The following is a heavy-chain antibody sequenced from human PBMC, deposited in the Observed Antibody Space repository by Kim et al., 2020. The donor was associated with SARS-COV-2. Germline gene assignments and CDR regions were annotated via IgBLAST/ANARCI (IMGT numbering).Heavy chain of an antibody. CDR2: ISGSGGNT. CDR3: AKGRSGSPPAALNY. CDR1: GFTFSSYA. Sequence: GGSQRLSCAASGFTFSSYAMSWVRQAPGKGLEWVSTISGSGGNTYHADSVRGRFTISRDNSNKTLYLQMNSLRAEDTALYYCAKGRSGSPPAALNYWGQGTLVTVSS. D-gene: IGHD1-26*01. V-gene: IGHV3-23*01. J-gene: IGHJ4*02.